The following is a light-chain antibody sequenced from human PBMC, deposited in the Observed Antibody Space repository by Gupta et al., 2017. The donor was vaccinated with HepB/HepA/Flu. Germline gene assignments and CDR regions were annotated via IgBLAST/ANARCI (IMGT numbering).Light chain of an antibody. J-gene: IGLJ1*01. CDR2: KNN. CDR3: SAWDNSLSAHV. Sequence: AGLTHPPSVATGVKQTDTLTCMRNNNNVGSEGAVWLQQHEGHPPKLLSYKNNDRPSGISERFSASRSGNTASLTITGLQAEDEADYFCSAWDNSLSAHVFGTGTKVNIL. CDR1: NNNVGSEG. V-gene: IGLV10-54*04.